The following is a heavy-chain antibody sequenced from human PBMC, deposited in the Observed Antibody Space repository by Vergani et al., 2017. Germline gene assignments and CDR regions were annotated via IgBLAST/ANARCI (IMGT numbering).Heavy chain of an antibody. D-gene: IGHD3-9*01. J-gene: IGHJ4*02. V-gene: IGHV4-59*01. CDR1: GGSISSYY. CDR3: ARVDDILTGYTFDY. Sequence: QVQLQESGPGLVKPSETLSLTCTVSGGSISSYYWSWIRQPPGKGLEWIGYIYYSGSTNYNPSLKSRVTISVDTSKNQFSLKLSSVTAADTAVYYCARVDDILTGYTFDYGGQGTLVTVSS. CDR2: IYYSGST.